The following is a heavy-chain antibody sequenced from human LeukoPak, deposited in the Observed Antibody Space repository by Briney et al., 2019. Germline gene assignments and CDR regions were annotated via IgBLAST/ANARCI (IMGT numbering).Heavy chain of an antibody. J-gene: IGHJ6*03. D-gene: IGHD5-24*01. Sequence: ASVKVSCKASGFALTTYNIVWLRQAPGQGLEWVGWVTAFNENTHYSRKVQGRVTMTRDTSTSTAYMELRSLRFDDTAVYYYARNTYGYKFSMDVWGKGTTVTVSS. CDR2: VTAFNENT. V-gene: IGHV1-18*01. CDR1: GFALTTYN. CDR3: ARNTYGYKFSMDV.